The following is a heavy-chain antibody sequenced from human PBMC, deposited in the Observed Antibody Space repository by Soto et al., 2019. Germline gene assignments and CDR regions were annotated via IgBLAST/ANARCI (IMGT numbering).Heavy chain of an antibody. J-gene: IGHJ4*02. D-gene: IGHD3-10*01. CDR3: AKDGVLGFGDQTGDY. CDR1: GFTFSSYA. CDR2: ISGRGGST. V-gene: IGHV3-23*01. Sequence: EVQLLESGGGLVQPGGSLRLSCAASGFTFSSYAMSWVRQAPGKGLEWVSAISGRGGSTYYADSVKGRFTISRDNSKHTLYLQMNSLRAEDTAVYYCAKDGVLGFGDQTGDYWGQGTLVTVAS.